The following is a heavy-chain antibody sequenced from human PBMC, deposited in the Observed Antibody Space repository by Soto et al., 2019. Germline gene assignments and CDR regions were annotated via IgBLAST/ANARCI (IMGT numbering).Heavy chain of an antibody. CDR3: ARRKERSGPHYFDS. Sequence: SVKVSCKASGYTFTTYDIHWVRQAPGQGLEWLGWMNPSTGNTGYAQAFRGRVTVTRDTSISTAYMELSSLTSDDTAFYFCARRKERSGPHYFDSWGQGTLVTVSS. CDR1: GYTFTTYD. CDR2: MNPSTGNT. J-gene: IGHJ4*02. V-gene: IGHV1-8*01. D-gene: IGHD6-25*01.